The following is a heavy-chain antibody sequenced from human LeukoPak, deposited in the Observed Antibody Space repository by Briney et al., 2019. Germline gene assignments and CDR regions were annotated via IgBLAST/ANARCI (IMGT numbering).Heavy chain of an antibody. CDR1: GDSISTSSSY. V-gene: IGHV4-61*01. J-gene: IGHJ4*02. CDR3: ARGAYYYDSSGYRIFDY. Sequence: SETLSLTCSVSGDSISTSSSYWSWIRQPPGKGLEWIGYIYYSGSTNYNPSLKSRVTISVDTSKNQFSLKLSSVTAADTAVYYCARGAYYYDSSGYRIFDYWGQGTLVTVSS. CDR2: IYYSGST. D-gene: IGHD3-22*01.